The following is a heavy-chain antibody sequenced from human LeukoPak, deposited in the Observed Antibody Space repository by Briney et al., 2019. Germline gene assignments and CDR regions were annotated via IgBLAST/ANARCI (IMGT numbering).Heavy chain of an antibody. CDR1: GYTLTELS. D-gene: IGHD6-13*01. CDR2: FDPEDGET. CDR3: ATDAWAAAGKGPDNWFDP. Sequence: ASVKVSCKVSGYTLTELSMHWVRQAPGKGLEWMGGFDPEDGETIYAQKFQGRVTMTEDTSTDTAYMELRSLRSEDTAVYYCATDAWAAAGKGPDNWFDPWGQGTLVTVSS. V-gene: IGHV1-24*01. J-gene: IGHJ5*02.